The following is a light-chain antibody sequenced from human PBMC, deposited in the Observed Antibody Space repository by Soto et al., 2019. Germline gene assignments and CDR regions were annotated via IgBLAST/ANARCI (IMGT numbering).Light chain of an antibody. CDR1: QSIISTY. CDR3: LYHGSSPQT. CDR2: GAS. J-gene: IGKJ2*01. Sequence: EIVLTQSPGTLSLSPGERATLSCRASQSIISTYLAWYQQKPGQAPRLLIYGASSRATGIPDRFTGSGSVTDFTLTISRLEPEDFAVYYCLYHGSSPQTFGQGTKLEIK. V-gene: IGKV3-20*01.